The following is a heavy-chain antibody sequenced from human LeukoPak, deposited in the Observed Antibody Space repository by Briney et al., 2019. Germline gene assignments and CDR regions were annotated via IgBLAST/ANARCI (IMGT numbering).Heavy chain of an antibody. J-gene: IGHJ4*02. Sequence: GGSLRLSCAASGFTFSSYGMHWVRQAPGKGLEWVAVIWYDGSNKYYADSVKGRFTISRDNSKNTLYLQMNSLRAEDTAVYYCAKDMEWFGEFEFDYWGQGTLVTASS. D-gene: IGHD3-10*01. CDR3: AKDMEWFGEFEFDY. V-gene: IGHV3-33*06. CDR2: IWYDGSNK. CDR1: GFTFSSYG.